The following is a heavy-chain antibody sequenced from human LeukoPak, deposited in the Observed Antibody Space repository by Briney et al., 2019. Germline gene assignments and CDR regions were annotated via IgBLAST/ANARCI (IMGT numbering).Heavy chain of an antibody. CDR3: ARHKGYGDYVDY. Sequence: SETLSLTCVVSGGSISSGDYSCSWLRQPPGKGLEWIGHLDQSGVTHYNPSLKSRVTISVDTSKNQFSLKLSSVTAADTAVYYCARHKGYGDYVDYWGQGTLVTVSS. CDR1: GGSISSGDYS. D-gene: IGHD4-17*01. CDR2: LDQSGVT. J-gene: IGHJ4*02. V-gene: IGHV4-30-2*01.